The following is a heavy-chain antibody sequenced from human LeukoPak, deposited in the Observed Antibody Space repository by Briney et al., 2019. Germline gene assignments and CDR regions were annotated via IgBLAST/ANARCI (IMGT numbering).Heavy chain of an antibody. V-gene: IGHV4-39*01. CDR3: ARVYITKWSLGY. D-gene: IGHD2-15*01. J-gene: IGHJ4*02. CDR1: GGSISSTGHY. Sequence: KPSETLSLTCSASGGSISSTGHYWGWIRQPPGKGLEWIGNIYYSGSTFYNPSLKSRVTISVDTSMSQFSLKLSPVTAADTAIYYCARVYITKWSLGYWGRGTLVTVSS. CDR2: IYYSGST.